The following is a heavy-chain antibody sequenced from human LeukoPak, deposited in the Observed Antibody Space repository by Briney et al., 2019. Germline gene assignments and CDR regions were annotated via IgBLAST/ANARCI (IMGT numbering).Heavy chain of an antibody. CDR1: GYSFTSYW. V-gene: IGHV5-51*01. CDR2: IYPGDSDT. CDR3: ARPPSGYSGYDSYFDY. J-gene: IGHJ4*02. Sequence: GEFLKISCKGSGYSFTSYWIGWVRQMPGKGLEWMGIIYPGDSDTRYSPSFQGQVTISADKSISTAYLQWSSLKASDTAMYYCARPPSGYSGYDSYFDYWGQGTLVTVSS. D-gene: IGHD5-12*01.